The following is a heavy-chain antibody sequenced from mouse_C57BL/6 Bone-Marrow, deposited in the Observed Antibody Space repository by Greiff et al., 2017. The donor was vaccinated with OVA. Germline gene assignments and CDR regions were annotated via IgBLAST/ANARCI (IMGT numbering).Heavy chain of an antibody. V-gene: IGHV5-4*01. J-gene: IGHJ3*01. CDR1: GFTFSSYA. CDR3: ARGGSKSAWFAY. Sequence: EVQLQESGGGLVKPGGSLKLSCAASGFTFSSYAMSWVRQTPEQRLEWVATISDGGGYTYYPDNVKGRFTLSRDNAKNNLYLQMRNLKSEDTAVYYCARGGSKSAWFAYWGQGTLVTVSA. CDR2: ISDGGGYT. D-gene: IGHD1-1*01.